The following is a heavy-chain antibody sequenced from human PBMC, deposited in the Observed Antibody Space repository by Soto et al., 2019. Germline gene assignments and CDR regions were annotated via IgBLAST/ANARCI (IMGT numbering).Heavy chain of an antibody. CDR2: IDPSDSYT. J-gene: IGHJ3*02. V-gene: IGHV5-10-1*01. CDR3: ARHALRSTARDAFDI. Sequence: GESLKISCKGSGYSFTSYWISWVRQMPGKGLEWMGRIDPSDSYTNYSPSLQGHVTISADKSISTAYLQWSSLKASDTAMYYCARHALRSTARDAFDIWGQGTMVTVSS. CDR1: GYSFTSYW.